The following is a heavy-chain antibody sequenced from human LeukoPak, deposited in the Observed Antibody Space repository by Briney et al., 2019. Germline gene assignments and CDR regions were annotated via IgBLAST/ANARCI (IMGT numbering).Heavy chain of an antibody. J-gene: IGHJ5*02. CDR2: ISWNSGSI. V-gene: IGHV3-9*01. CDR3: AKANTLVVPAATYNWFDP. CDR1: GFTFDDYA. Sequence: GGSLRLSCEASGFTFDDYAMHWVRQAPGKGLEWVSGISWNSGSIGYADSVKGRFTISRDNAKNSLYLQMNSLRAEDTALYYCAKANTLVVPAATYNWFDPWGQGTLVTVSS. D-gene: IGHD2-2*01.